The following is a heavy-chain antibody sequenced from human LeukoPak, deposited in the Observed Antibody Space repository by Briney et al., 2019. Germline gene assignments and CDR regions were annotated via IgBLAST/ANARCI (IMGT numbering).Heavy chain of an antibody. CDR1: GFTFSSYI. CDR3: ARQIGGGWSFDY. J-gene: IGHJ4*02. V-gene: IGHV3-23*01. Sequence: PGGSLRLSCAASGFTFSSYIMTWVRQAPGKGLEWVSTIINSGGTTYYADSVRGRLTISRDNSKNTLFLQMNSLRAEDTAVYYCARQIGGGWSFDYWGQGTLVTVSS. CDR2: IINSGGTT. D-gene: IGHD6-19*01.